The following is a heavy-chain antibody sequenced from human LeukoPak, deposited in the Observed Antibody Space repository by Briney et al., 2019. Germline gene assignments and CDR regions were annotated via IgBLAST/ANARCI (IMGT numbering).Heavy chain of an antibody. D-gene: IGHD3-22*01. Sequence: PSETLSLTCTVSGGSISSGDYYWSWIRQPPGKGLEWIGYIYYSGSTYYNPSLKSRVTISVDTSKNQFSLKLSSVTAADTAVYYCARGNDRYYMDVWGKGTTVTVSS. J-gene: IGHJ6*03. CDR1: GGSISSGDYY. V-gene: IGHV4-30-4*08. CDR3: ARGNDRYYMDV. CDR2: IYYSGST.